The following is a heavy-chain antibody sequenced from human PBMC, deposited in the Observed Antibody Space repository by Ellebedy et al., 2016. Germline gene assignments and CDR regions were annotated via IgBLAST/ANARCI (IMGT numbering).Heavy chain of an antibody. V-gene: IGHV3-21*04. CDR1: GFTFSSYS. CDR3: ARETSYYYNP. Sequence: GESLKISXAASGFTFSSYSMNWVRQAPGKGLEWVSSISSSGSTISYADSVKGRFTISRDNAKNSLYLQMNSLRAEDTAVYYCARETSYYYNPWGQGTLVTVSS. CDR2: ISSSGSTI. D-gene: IGHD3-22*01. J-gene: IGHJ5*02.